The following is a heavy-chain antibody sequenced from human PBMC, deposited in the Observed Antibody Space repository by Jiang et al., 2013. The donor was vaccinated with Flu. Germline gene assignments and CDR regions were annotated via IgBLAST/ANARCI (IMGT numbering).Heavy chain of an antibody. J-gene: IGHJ5*02. CDR1: GGTFSSYA. CDR2: IIPIFGTA. CDR3: ARGNNGDYRGWFDP. Sequence: KASGGTFSSYAISWVRQAPGQGLEWMGGIIPIFGTANYAQKFQGRVTITADESTSTAYMELSSLRSEDTAVYYCARGNNGDYRGWFDPWGQGTLVTVSS. V-gene: IGHV1-69*01. D-gene: IGHD4-17*01.